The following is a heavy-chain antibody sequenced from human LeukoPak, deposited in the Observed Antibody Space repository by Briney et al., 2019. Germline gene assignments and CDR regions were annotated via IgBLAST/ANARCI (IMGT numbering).Heavy chain of an antibody. Sequence: GGSLRLSCAASGFAFSDHYMDWVRQAPGKGLEWLGRTRNKTNSYITEYAASVKGRFTISRDDSKSIAYLQMSSLKTEDTAVYYCTSDEGEDTSYWGQGALVTVSS. CDR1: GFAFSDHY. CDR3: TSDEGEDTSY. CDR2: TRNKTNSYIT. J-gene: IGHJ4*02. V-gene: IGHV3-72*01. D-gene: IGHD1-26*01.